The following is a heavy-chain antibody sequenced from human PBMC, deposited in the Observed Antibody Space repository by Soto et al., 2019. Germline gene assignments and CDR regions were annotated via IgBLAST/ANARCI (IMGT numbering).Heavy chain of an antibody. Sequence: QVQLQQWGAGLLKPSETLSLTCAVYGGSFSGYYWSWIRQPPGKGLEWIGEINHSGITNYNPSLKSRVTISVDTSQSQFSLKLSSVTAADTAVYYCARTKYSSGWYRGLLDYWGQGTLVTVSS. CDR3: ARTKYSSGWYRGLLDY. CDR1: GGSFSGYY. CDR2: INHSGIT. J-gene: IGHJ4*02. V-gene: IGHV4-34*01. D-gene: IGHD6-19*01.